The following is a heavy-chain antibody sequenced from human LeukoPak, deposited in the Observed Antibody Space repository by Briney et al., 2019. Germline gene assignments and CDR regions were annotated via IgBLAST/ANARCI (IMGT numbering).Heavy chain of an antibody. V-gene: IGHV1-8*01. Sequence: GASAKDFYKASGYTFINYDINWVRQAHGQGLEWMGWMNPNSGNTGYAQKFQGRVTMTRNTSISTAYMELSSLRSEDTAVYYCAIIGSGSYFFDYWGQGTLVTVSS. D-gene: IGHD1-26*01. CDR1: GYTFINYD. J-gene: IGHJ4*02. CDR2: MNPNSGNT. CDR3: AIIGSGSYFFDY.